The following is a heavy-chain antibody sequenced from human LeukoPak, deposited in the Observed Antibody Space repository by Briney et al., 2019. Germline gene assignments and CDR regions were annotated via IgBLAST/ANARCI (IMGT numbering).Heavy chain of an antibody. Sequence: PGGSLRLSCAASGITFSSYWMSWVRQAPGKGLEWVANIKEDGSEKYYVDSVKGRFTISRDNAKNSLYLQMNSLRAEDTAVYYCAAGRNSDYWGQGTLVTVSS. CDR3: AAGRNSDY. J-gene: IGHJ4*02. D-gene: IGHD6-13*01. CDR1: GITFSSYW. CDR2: IKEDGSEK. V-gene: IGHV3-7*01.